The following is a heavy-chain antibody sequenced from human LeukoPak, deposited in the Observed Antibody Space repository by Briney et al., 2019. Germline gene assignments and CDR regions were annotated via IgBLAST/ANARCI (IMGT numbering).Heavy chain of an antibody. Sequence: GGSLRLSCAASGFTVSSNYMSWVRQAPGKGLEWVSVIYSGGSTYYADSVKGRFTISRDNSKNTLYLQMNSLRAEDTAVYYCARTLGYSSSWYYFDYWGQGTLVTVSS. CDR2: IYSGGST. CDR3: ARTLGYSSSWYYFDY. V-gene: IGHV3-53*01. D-gene: IGHD6-13*01. J-gene: IGHJ4*02. CDR1: GFTVSSNY.